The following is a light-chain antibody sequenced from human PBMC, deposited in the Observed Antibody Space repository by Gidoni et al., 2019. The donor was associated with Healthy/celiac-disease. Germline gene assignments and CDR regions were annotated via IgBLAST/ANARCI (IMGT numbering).Light chain of an antibody. J-gene: IGKJ2*03. Sequence: ELVFTHSPATLSLSPGERATLSCRASQSVSSYLAWYQQKPGQAPRLLIYDASNRDTGIPARCSGSGSGTDFTLTISSLEPEDFAGYYGQQRSNWPPGFGQGTKLEIK. CDR2: DAS. V-gene: IGKV3-11*01. CDR3: QQRSNWPPG. CDR1: QSVSSY.